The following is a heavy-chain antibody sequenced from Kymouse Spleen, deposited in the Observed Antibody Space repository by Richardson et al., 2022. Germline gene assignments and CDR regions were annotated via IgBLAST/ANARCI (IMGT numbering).Heavy chain of an antibody. D-gene: IGHD6-13*01. CDR3: TTEEYSSSWYYYYYYGMDV. CDR2: IKSKTDGGTT. CDR1: GFTFSNAW. Sequence: EVQLVESGGGLVKPGGSLRLSCAASGFTFSNAWMSWVRQAPGKGLEWVGRIKSKTDGGTTDYAAPVKGRFTISRDDSKNTLYLQMNSLKTEDTAVYYCTTEEYSSSWYYYYYYGMDVWGQGTTVTVSS. V-gene: IGHV3-15*01. J-gene: IGHJ6*02.